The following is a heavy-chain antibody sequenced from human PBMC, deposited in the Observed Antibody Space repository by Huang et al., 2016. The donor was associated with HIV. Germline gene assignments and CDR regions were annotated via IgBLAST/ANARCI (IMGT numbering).Heavy chain of an antibody. V-gene: IGHV4-39*01. D-gene: IGHD5-18*01. CDR3: ARHRTIHTSAYGMDV. CDR2: IFKGGRT. J-gene: IGHJ6*02. CDR1: GGSISSSDYF. Sequence: QVHLQESGPGLVKSSETLSLSCSVSGGSISSSDYFWGWVRQSPGKGLEWIASIFKGGRTYVNPSLKSRLSISVDMSSSQFSLKMTSVTAADTAIYYCARHRTIHTSAYGMDVWGQGTRVTVFS.